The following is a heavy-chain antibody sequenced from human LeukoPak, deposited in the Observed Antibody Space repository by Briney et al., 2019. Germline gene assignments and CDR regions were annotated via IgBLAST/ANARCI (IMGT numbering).Heavy chain of an antibody. CDR3: ARSARIGSEYFQH. J-gene: IGHJ1*01. CDR2: INPSGGST. CDR1: GYTFTSYD. Sequence: ASVKVSCKASGYTFTSYDINWVRQATGQGLEWMGIINPSGGSTSYAQKFQGRVTMTRDTSTSTVYMELSSLRSEDTAVYYCARSARIGSEYFQHWGQGTLVTVSS. V-gene: IGHV1-46*01.